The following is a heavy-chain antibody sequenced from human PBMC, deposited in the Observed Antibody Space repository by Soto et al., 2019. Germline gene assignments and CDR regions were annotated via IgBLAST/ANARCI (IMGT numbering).Heavy chain of an antibody. CDR3: ARDRRFLEWLDY. J-gene: IGHJ4*02. D-gene: IGHD3-3*01. CDR2: IWYDGSNK. V-gene: IGHV3-33*01. Sequence: QMYLVESGGGVVQPGRSLTLSCVASGFTFTSYGIHWVRQAPGKGLEWVAVIWYDGSNKYYGDSVKGRFSISRDNSKNTVYLQMNSLRAEDTAVYYCARDRRFLEWLDYWGQGTLVSVSS. CDR1: GFTFTSYG.